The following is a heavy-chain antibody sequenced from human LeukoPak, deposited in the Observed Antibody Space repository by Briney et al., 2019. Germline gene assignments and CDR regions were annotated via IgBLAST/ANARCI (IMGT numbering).Heavy chain of an antibody. CDR2: ISGSGGST. Sequence: GGSLRLSCAASGFTFSRYAMSWVRQAPGKGLEWVSAISGSGGSTYYADSVKGRFTISRDNSKNTLYLQMNSLRAEDTAVYYCAKVLEPHYYDSSGYYYFDYWGQGTLVTVSS. V-gene: IGHV3-23*01. D-gene: IGHD3-22*01. CDR1: GFTFSRYA. CDR3: AKVLEPHYYDSSGYYYFDY. J-gene: IGHJ4*02.